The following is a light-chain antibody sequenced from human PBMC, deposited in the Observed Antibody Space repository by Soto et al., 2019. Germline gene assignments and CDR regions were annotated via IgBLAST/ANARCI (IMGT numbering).Light chain of an antibody. CDR1: QSVSSSY. V-gene: IGKV3-20*01. CDR2: GAS. CDR3: QQYNNWQT. Sequence: EIVLTQSPGTLSLSPGERATLSCRASQSVSSSYLAWYQQKPGQAPRLLIYGASSRATGIPDRFSGSGSGTDFTLTISSLQSEDFAVYYCQQYNNWQTFGQGTKVDI. J-gene: IGKJ1*01.